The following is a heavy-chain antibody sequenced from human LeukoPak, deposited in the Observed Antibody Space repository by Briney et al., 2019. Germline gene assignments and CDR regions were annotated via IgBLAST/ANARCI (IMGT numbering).Heavy chain of an antibody. CDR3: AKDWDYYGSGGYSYFDY. CDR1: GFTFSSYG. Sequence: GGSLRLSCAASGFTFSSYGMHWVRQAPGKGLERVAVIWYDGSNKYYADSVKGRFTISRDNSKNTLYLQMNSLRAEDTAVYYCAKDWDYYGSGGYSYFDYWGQGTLVTVSS. J-gene: IGHJ4*02. V-gene: IGHV3-33*06. CDR2: IWYDGSNK. D-gene: IGHD3-10*01.